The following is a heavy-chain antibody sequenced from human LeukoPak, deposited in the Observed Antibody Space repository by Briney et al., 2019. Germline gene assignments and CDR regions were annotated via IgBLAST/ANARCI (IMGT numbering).Heavy chain of an antibody. D-gene: IGHD6-19*01. CDR3: ARADSGWFGNHFDY. Sequence: SETLSLTCTVSGDSISGYYWTWLRQPPGKGLEWIGYIFFSGSTDYNPSLKSRATLSIDTSKKQFSLKLTSVTAADTAVYYCARADSGWFGNHFDYWGQGTLVTVSS. CDR1: GDSISGYY. J-gene: IGHJ4*02. CDR2: IFFSGST. V-gene: IGHV4-59*08.